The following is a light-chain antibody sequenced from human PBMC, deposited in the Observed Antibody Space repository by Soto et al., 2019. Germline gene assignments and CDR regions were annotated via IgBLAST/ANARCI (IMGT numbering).Light chain of an antibody. CDR1: RDIGSD. V-gene: IGKV1-39*01. Sequence: IQMPQSPSYLPASVRHRITITCRASRDIGSDLSWYQQKTGKAPKLLIYAASSLQSGVPSRFSGTGSGTDFTLLTSSLQTEDFSTYYCQQSYSTPSLTFCGGTKVYIK. J-gene: IGKJ4*02. CDR2: AAS. CDR3: QQSYSTPSLT.